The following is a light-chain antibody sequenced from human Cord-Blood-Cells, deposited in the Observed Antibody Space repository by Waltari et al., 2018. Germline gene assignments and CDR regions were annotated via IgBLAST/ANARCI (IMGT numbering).Light chain of an antibody. CDR1: KWGAKY. CDR2: QDS. V-gene: IGLV3-1*01. Sequence: SYELPQPPSVSVSPGQTASITGSGDKWGAKYPCWYQQKPGQSPVLVIYQDSKRPSGIPERFSGSNSGNTATLTISGTQAMDEADYYCQAWDSSTVVFGGGTKLTVL. CDR3: QAWDSSTVV. J-gene: IGLJ2*01.